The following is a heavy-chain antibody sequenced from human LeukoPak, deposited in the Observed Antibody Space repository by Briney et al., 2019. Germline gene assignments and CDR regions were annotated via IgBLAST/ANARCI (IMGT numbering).Heavy chain of an antibody. J-gene: IGHJ4*02. Sequence: GGSLRLSCAASGFTFSSYAMSWVRQAPGKGLEWVSAISGSGGSTYYADSVKGRFTISRDNSKNTLYLQMNSLRAEDTAVYYCAKWQYYYDSSVGTGSPNYWGQGTLVTVSS. CDR2: ISGSGGST. D-gene: IGHD3-22*01. CDR1: GFTFSSYA. V-gene: IGHV3-23*01. CDR3: AKWQYYYDSSVGTGSPNY.